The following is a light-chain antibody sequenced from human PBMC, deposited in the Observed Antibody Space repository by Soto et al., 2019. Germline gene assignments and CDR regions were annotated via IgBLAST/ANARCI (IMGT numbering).Light chain of an antibody. CDR1: RSDVGGYNY. Sequence: QSALTQPASVSGSPGQSITISCTGTRSDVGGYNYVSWYQQHPGKAPKLMIYEVSNRPSGVSNRFSGSKSGNTASLTISGLQAEDEADYYCFSYTARSTRVFGTGTKLTVL. J-gene: IGLJ1*01. CDR2: EVS. V-gene: IGLV2-14*01. CDR3: FSYTARSTRV.